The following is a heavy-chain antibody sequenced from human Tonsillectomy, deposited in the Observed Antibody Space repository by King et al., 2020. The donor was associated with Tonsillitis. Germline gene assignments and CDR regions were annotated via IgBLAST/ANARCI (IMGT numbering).Heavy chain of an antibody. Sequence: VQLVESGGGLVRPGGSLRLSCAASGFTFISYSMNWVRQAPGKGLEWVSSISSSSSYIYYADSVKGRFTISRDNAKNSLYLQMNSLRAEDTAVYYCARYDYGDYYYFDSWGQGTLVTVSS. CDR1: GFTFISYS. V-gene: IGHV3-21*01. CDR3: ARYDYGDYYYFDS. CDR2: ISSSSSYI. J-gene: IGHJ4*02. D-gene: IGHD4-17*01.